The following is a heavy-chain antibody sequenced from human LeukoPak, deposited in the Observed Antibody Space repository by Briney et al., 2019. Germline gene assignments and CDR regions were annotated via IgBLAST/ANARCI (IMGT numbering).Heavy chain of an antibody. Sequence: GGSLRLSCAASGFTFSTYSLNWVRQAPGKGLEWLSSLSGDKKYIYYADSVKGRFTISRDNAKNSLYLQMNSLSAEDTAVYYCAKVAVALGGYWGQGTLVTVSS. V-gene: IGHV3-21*01. CDR2: LSGDKKYI. J-gene: IGHJ4*02. CDR3: AKVAVALGGY. D-gene: IGHD6-19*01. CDR1: GFTFSTYS.